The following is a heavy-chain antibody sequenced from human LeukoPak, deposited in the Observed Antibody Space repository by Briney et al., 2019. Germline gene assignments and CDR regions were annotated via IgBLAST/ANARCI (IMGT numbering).Heavy chain of an antibody. D-gene: IGHD2/OR15-2a*01. CDR1: GGSISSSNW. CDR3: ARLTPTTLSLYYYYMDV. V-gene: IGHV4-4*02. J-gene: IGHJ6*03. CDR2: IFHTGTT. Sequence: SETLSLTCAVSGGSISSSNWWSWVRQPPGKGLEWIGRIFHTGTTDYKTSLKGRVTISVDKSKNQFSLKLTSVAAADTAVYYCARLTPTTLSLYYYYMDVWGKGTTVTVSS.